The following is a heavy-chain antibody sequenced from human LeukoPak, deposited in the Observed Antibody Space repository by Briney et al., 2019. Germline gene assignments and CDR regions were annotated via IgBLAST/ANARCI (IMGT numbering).Heavy chain of an antibody. D-gene: IGHD1-26*01. J-gene: IGHJ4*02. CDR1: GYTFTGYY. Sequence: ASVKVSCKASGYTFTGYYMHWVRQAPGQGLEWMGWINPNSGGTNYAQKFQGRVTMTRDTSISTAYMELSRLRSDDTAVYYCARELKTTRSLDYWGQGTLVTVSS. CDR3: ARELKTTRSLDY. CDR2: INPNSGGT. V-gene: IGHV1-2*02.